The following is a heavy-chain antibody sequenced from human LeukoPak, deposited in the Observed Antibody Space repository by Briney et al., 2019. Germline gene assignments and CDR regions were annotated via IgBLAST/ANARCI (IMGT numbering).Heavy chain of an antibody. CDR2: ISWNSDTI. D-gene: IGHD2-15*01. Sequence: GRSLRLSCAASGLTFDDYAVHWVRQAPGKGLEWVSGISWNSDTIGYADSVKGRFTISRDNAKNSLYLQMNSLRAEDTALYYCAKDRGLCSGGSCYTFNYWGQGTLVTVSS. CDR1: GLTFDDYA. J-gene: IGHJ4*02. V-gene: IGHV3-9*01. CDR3: AKDRGLCSGGSCYTFNY.